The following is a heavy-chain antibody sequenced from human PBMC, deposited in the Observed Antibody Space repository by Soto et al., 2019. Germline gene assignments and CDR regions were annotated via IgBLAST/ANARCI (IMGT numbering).Heavy chain of an antibody. CDR2: ISGSGSVT. J-gene: IGHJ4*02. Sequence: EVQLLESGGGLVQPGGSLRLSCAVSGFTFSTYAMTWVSQAPGKGLAWVSTISGSGSVTYYADSVKGRFSISRDTSKNTLYLQMDSLRAEDTAVYFCARGSRFCSGGTCSFDYWGQGTLVTVSS. D-gene: IGHD2-15*01. V-gene: IGHV3-23*01. CDR3: ARGSRFCSGGTCSFDY. CDR1: GFTFSTYA.